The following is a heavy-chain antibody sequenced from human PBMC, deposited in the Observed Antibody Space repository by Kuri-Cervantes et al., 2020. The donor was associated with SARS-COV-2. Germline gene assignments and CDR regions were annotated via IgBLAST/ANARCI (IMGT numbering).Heavy chain of an antibody. V-gene: IGHV3-30*02. Sequence: GESLKISCAASGFTFSSYGMHWVRQAPGKGLEWVAFIRYDGSNKYYADSVKGRFTISRDNSKNTLYLQMNSLRAEDTAVYYCASNRITMVRGVINTRIYYYYYGMDVWGQGTTVTVSS. D-gene: IGHD3-10*01. CDR3: ASNRITMVRGVINTRIYYYYYGMDV. CDR1: GFTFSSYG. CDR2: IRYDGSNK. J-gene: IGHJ6*02.